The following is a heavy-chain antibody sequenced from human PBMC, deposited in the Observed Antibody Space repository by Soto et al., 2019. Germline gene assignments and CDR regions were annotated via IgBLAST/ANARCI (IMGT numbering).Heavy chain of an antibody. CDR3: ATMRNWNDPIDY. Sequence: GGSLRLSCAASGFPFSSYGMHWVRQAPGKGLEWVAVIWYDGSNKYYADSVKGRFTISRDNSKNTLYLQMNSLRAEDTAVYYCATMRNWNDPIDYWGQGTLVTVSS. V-gene: IGHV3-33*01. CDR1: GFPFSSYG. CDR2: IWYDGSNK. D-gene: IGHD1-1*01. J-gene: IGHJ4*02.